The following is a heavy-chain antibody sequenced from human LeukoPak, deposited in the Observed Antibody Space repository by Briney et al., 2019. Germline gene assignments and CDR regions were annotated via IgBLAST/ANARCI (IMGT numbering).Heavy chain of an antibody. V-gene: IGHV3-23*01. CDR3: AKDLLTGSGSYPHPYYFDY. D-gene: IGHD3-10*01. CDR2: ISGSGGTT. CDR1: GFTFSSYA. Sequence: GGSLRLSCAASGFTFSSYAMSWVRQAPGKGLEWVSGISGSGGTTHYADSVKGRFTISRDNSKSTLYLQMNGLRAEDTAVYYCAKDLLTGSGSYPHPYYFDYWGQGTQVTVSS. J-gene: IGHJ4*02.